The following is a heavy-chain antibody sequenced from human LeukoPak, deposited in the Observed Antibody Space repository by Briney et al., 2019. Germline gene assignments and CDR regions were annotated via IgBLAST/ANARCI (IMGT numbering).Heavy chain of an antibody. J-gene: IGHJ5*02. D-gene: IGHD2-15*01. CDR1: GGTFSSYA. V-gene: IGHV1-69*13. CDR2: IIPIFGTA. Sequence: GASVKVSCKASGGTFSSYAISWVRQAPGQGLEWMGGIIPIFGTANYAQKFQGRVTITADESTSTAYMELSSLRSEDTAVYYCAAGYCSGGSCSPWFDPWGQGTLVTVSS. CDR3: AAGYCSGGSCSPWFDP.